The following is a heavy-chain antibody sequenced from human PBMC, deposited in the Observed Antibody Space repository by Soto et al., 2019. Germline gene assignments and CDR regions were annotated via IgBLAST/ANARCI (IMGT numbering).Heavy chain of an antibody. CDR3: AKALGPYSSSSGTDY. CDR1: GFTFSSYA. V-gene: IGHV3-23*01. J-gene: IGHJ4*02. CDR2: ISGSGGST. Sequence: EVQLLESGGGLVQPGGSLRLSCAASGFTFSSYAMSWVRQAPGKGLEWVSSISGSGGSTYYADSVKGRFTISRDNSKNKRYLQMNSLIAEDTAVYDCAKALGPYSSSSGTDYWGQGTLVTVSS. D-gene: IGHD6-6*01.